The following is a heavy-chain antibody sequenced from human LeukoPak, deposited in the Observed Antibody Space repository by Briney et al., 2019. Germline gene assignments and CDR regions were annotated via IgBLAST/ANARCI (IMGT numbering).Heavy chain of an antibody. J-gene: IGHJ4*02. CDR2: IWYDGSNR. Sequence: PGGSLRLSCAASGFTFSRTGMHWVRQAPGKGLEWVAVIWYDGSNRFYADSVKGRFTISRDNSKNTLYLQMNSLRAEDTAVYYCARAHSNYYFDYWGQGTLVTVSS. V-gene: IGHV3-33*01. D-gene: IGHD4-11*01. CDR3: ARAHSNYYFDY. CDR1: GFTFSRTG.